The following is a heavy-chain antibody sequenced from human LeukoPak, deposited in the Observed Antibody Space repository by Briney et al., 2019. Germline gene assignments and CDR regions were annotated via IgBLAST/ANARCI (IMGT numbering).Heavy chain of an antibody. CDR2: IYYTGST. D-gene: IGHD6-19*01. CDR1: GGSINSDY. Sequence: SETLSLTCTVSGGSINSDYWSWLRQPPGEGLEWIGYIYYTGSTNYNPSLKNRVTISVDTSRNQFSLKMTSVTAADTAVYYCARGAGWYQFWGQGTLVTVSS. J-gene: IGHJ4*02. CDR3: ARGAGWYQF. V-gene: IGHV4-59*01.